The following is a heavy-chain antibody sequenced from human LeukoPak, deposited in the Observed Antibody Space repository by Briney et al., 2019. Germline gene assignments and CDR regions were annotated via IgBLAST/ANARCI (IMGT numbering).Heavy chain of an antibody. Sequence: SETLSLTCTVSGGSISCYYWSWIRQPPGKGLEGIGYIYYSGSTNYNPPLKSRVTISVVTSKNQFALKLSSVTAAGTAVYYCARTRGTGGLIFDYWGQGTLVTVSS. J-gene: IGHJ4*02. CDR2: IYYSGST. CDR1: GGSISCYY. V-gene: IGHV4-59*01. CDR3: ARTRGTGGLIFDY. D-gene: IGHD2-8*02.